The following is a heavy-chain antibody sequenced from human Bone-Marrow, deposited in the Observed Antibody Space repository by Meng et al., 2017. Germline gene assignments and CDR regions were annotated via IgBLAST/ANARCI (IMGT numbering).Heavy chain of an antibody. J-gene: IGHJ4*02. V-gene: IGHV3-53*01. D-gene: IGHD5-18*01. CDR1: GFTVSSNY. Sequence: GGSLRLSCAASGFTVSSNYMSWVRQAPGKGLEWVSVIYSGGSTYYADSVKGRFTISRHNSKNTLYLQMNSLRAEDTALYYCAKYSYGLGDYFDYWVRGSLVTVSS. CDR3: AKYSYGLGDYFDY. CDR2: IYSGGST.